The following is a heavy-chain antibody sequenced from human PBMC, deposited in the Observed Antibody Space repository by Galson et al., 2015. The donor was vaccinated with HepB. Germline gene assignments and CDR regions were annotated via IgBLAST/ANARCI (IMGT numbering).Heavy chain of an antibody. CDR1: GFTFSSYA. V-gene: IGHV3-30-3*01. Sequence: SLRLSCAASGFTFSSYAMHWVRQAPGKGLEWVAVISYDGSNKYYADSVKGRFTISRDNSKNTLYLQMNSLRAEDTAVYYCARGLSRIRFLEWLLWGGRFDYWGQGTLVTVSS. CDR2: ISYDGSNK. J-gene: IGHJ4*02. D-gene: IGHD3-3*01. CDR3: ARGLSRIRFLEWLLWGGRFDY.